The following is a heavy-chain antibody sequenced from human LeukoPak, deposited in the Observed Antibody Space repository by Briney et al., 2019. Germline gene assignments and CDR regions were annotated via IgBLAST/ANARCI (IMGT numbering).Heavy chain of an antibody. J-gene: IGHJ5*02. V-gene: IGHV4-34*01. CDR2: INHSGST. D-gene: IGHD5-18*01. Sequence: KPSETLSLTCAVYGGSFSGHYWSWIRQPPGKGLEWIGEINHSGSTNYNPSLKSRVTISVDTSKNQFSLKLSSVTAADTAVYYCASGSTRIQLWLRPLWFDPWGQGTLVTVSS. CDR1: GGSFSGHY. CDR3: ASGSTRIQLWLRPLWFDP.